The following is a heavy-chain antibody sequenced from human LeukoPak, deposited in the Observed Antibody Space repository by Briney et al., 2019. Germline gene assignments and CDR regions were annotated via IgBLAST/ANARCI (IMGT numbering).Heavy chain of an antibody. Sequence: PSETLSLTCTVSGASMTSYYWTWIRQPPGKGLEWVGYMYFVERTNYNPSLKSRATISIDTSKKQFSLNLKSVTAADTAVYYCARIPGDRPDDWGQGTLVTVS. J-gene: IGHJ4*02. CDR1: GASMTSYY. CDR3: ARIPGDRPDD. CDR2: MYFVERT. V-gene: IGHV4-59*01. D-gene: IGHD7-27*01.